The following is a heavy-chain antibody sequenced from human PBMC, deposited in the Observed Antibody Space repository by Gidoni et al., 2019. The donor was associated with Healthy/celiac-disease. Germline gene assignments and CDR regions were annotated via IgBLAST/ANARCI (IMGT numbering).Heavy chain of an antibody. V-gene: IGHV3-30*04. D-gene: IGHD3-22*01. CDR3: ARGSYYDSSGSGFDY. CDR1: GFTFSSYA. Sequence: QVQLVESGGGVVQPGRSLRLSCADSGFTFSSYAMHWVRQAAGKGLEWVAVISYDGSNKYYADSVKGRFTISRDNSKNTLYLQMNSLRAEDTAVYYCARGSYYDSSGSGFDYWGQGTLVTVSS. J-gene: IGHJ4*02. CDR2: ISYDGSNK.